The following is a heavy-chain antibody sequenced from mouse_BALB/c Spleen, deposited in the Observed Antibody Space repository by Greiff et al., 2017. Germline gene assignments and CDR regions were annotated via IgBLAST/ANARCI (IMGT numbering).Heavy chain of an antibody. Sequence: EVQLVEAGGGLVQPGGSLRLSCATSGFTFTDYYMSWVRQPQGKALEWLGFIRNKANGYTTEYSASVKGRFTISRDNSQSIHYLQMNTLRAEDSATYNYARDIYYGSYYTMDYWGQGTSVTVSS. D-gene: IGHD2-1*01. CDR1: GFTFTDYY. CDR3: ARDIYYGSYYTMDY. CDR2: IRNKANGYTT. V-gene: IGHV7-3*02. J-gene: IGHJ4*01.